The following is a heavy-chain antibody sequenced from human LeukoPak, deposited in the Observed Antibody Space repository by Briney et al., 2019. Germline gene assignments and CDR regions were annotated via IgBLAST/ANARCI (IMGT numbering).Heavy chain of an antibody. CDR2: IYYSGST. CDR1: GGSISSSSYY. D-gene: IGHD5-18*01. Sequence: SETLSLTCTVSGGSISSSSYYWGWIRQPPGKGLEWIGSIYYSGSTYYNPSLKSRVTISVDTSKNQFSLKLSSVTAADTAVYYCARGGVGYSYGEVWEYWGQGTLVTVSS. CDR3: ARGGVGYSYGEVWEY. J-gene: IGHJ4*02. V-gene: IGHV4-39*07.